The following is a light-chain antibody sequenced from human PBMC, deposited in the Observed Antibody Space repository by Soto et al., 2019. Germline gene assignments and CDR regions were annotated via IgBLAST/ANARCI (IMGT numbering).Light chain of an antibody. Sequence: DIQMTRSPSTLSASVGDRVTITCRASESISYWLAWYQQKPGKAPKFLIYDASSLKSGVPSRFSGSGSGTEFTLTISSLQPDDFATYYCQQYNGLSYTFGQGTKLEI. J-gene: IGKJ2*01. CDR3: QQYNGLSYT. CDR2: DAS. CDR1: ESISYW. V-gene: IGKV1-5*01.